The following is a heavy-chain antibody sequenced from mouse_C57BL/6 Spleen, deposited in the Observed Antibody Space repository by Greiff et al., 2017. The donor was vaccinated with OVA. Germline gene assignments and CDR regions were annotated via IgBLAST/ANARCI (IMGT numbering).Heavy chain of an antibody. CDR3: ARSLYYAYYRVYFDY. CDR1: GYTFTSYW. CDR2: IYPGSGST. J-gene: IGHJ2*01. Sequence: QVQLQQPGAELVKPGASVKMSCKASGYTFTSYWITWVTQRPGQGLEWIGDIYPGSGSTNYNEKFKSKATLTVDTSSSTAYMQLSSLTSEDSAVYYCARSLYYAYYRVYFDYWGQGTTLTVSS. D-gene: IGHD2-1*01. V-gene: IGHV1-55*01.